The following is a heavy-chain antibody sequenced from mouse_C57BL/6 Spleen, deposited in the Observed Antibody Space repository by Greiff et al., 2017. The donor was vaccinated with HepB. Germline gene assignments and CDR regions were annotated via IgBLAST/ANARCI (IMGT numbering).Heavy chain of an antibody. D-gene: IGHD2-4*01. CDR3: TRFDYDLGFAY. J-gene: IGHJ3*01. V-gene: IGHV1-15*01. Sequence: QVQLQQSGAELVRPGASVTLSCKASGYTFTDYEMHWVKQTPVHGLEWIGAIDPETGGTAYNQKFKGKAILTADKSSSTAYMELRSLTSEDSAVYYCTRFDYDLGFAYWGQGTLVTVSA. CDR2: IDPETGGT. CDR1: GYTFTDYE.